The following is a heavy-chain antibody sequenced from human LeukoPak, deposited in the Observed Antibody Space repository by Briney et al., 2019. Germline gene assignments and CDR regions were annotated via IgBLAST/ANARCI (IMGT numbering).Heavy chain of an antibody. V-gene: IGHV4-4*07. CDR3: ARDQYSSSWYWFDP. D-gene: IGHD6-13*01. CDR2: IYTSGST. Sequence: SETLSLTCTVSGGSISNYYWSWIRQPAGKGLEWIGRIYTSGSTNYNPSLKSRVTISVDTSKNQFSLKLSSVTAADTAVYYCARDQYSSSWYWFDPWGQGTLVTVSS. J-gene: IGHJ5*02. CDR1: GGSISNYY.